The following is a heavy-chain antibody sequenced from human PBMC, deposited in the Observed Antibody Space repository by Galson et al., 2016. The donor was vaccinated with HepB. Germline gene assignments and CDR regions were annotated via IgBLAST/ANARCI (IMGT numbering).Heavy chain of an antibody. V-gene: IGHV4-61*08. D-gene: IGHD5-12*01. CDR3: ARVGSGSFPFYYYYGMDV. J-gene: IGHJ6*04. CDR1: GGSISSGGCY. CDR2: IYTSGGT. Sequence: SETLSLTCTVSGGSISSGGCYWSWIRQHPGKGLEWIGRIYTSGGTNYNPSLKSRVTMSVDTSKNQFSLKLNSWTAADTAVYYCARVGSGSFPFYYYYGMDVWGKGTTVTVSS.